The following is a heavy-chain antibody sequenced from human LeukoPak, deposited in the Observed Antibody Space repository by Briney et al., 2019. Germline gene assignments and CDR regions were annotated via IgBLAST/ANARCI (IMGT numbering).Heavy chain of an antibody. Sequence: GGSLRLSCAASGFTVSSNYMSWVRQAPGKGLEWVSVIYSGGSTYYADSVKGRFTISRDNSKNTLYLQMNSLRAEDTAVYYCARDLGEGDYPGGYFDYWGQGTLVTVSS. CDR2: IYSGGST. J-gene: IGHJ4*02. CDR1: GFTVSSNY. CDR3: ARDLGEGDYPGGYFDY. V-gene: IGHV3-66*01. D-gene: IGHD4-17*01.